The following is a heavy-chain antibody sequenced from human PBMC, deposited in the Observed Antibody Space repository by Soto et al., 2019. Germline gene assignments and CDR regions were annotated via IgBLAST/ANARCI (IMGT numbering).Heavy chain of an antibody. D-gene: IGHD3-22*01. V-gene: IGHV3-23*01. CDR3: AKDITMTTWRYFDY. CDR1: GFTFNSYA. J-gene: IGHJ4*01. Sequence: GGSLRLSCAASGFTFNSYAMTWVRQAPGKGLEWVSVISGSGDYTYYADSVKGRFTISRDNSKNTLYLQINSLRAEDTAVYYCAKDITMTTWRYFDYWGHGTLVTVSS. CDR2: ISGSGDYT.